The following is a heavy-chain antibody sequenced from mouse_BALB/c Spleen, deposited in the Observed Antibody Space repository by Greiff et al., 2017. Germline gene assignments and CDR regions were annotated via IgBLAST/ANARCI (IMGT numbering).Heavy chain of an antibody. CDR3: ARDGNYAAMDY. J-gene: IGHJ4*01. V-gene: IGHV1S29*02. Sequence: VQLKQSGPELVKPGASVKISCKASGYTFTDYNMHWVKQSHGKSLEWIGYIYPYNGGTGYNQKFKSKATLTVDNSSSTAYMELRSLTSEDSAVYYCARDGNYAAMDYWGQGTSVTVSS. CDR1: GYTFTDYN. D-gene: IGHD2-1*01. CDR2: IYPYNGGT.